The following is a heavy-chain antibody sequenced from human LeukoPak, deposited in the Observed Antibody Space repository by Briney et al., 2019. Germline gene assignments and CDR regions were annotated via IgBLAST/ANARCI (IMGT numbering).Heavy chain of an antibody. CDR2: ISYSGTT. CDR1: GGAISRAGHS. D-gene: IGHD4-17*01. CDR3: ANYDDYAVFDI. J-gene: IGHJ3*02. V-gene: IGHV4-31*03. Sequence: SQTLSLTCTVSGGAISRAGHSWSWIRQRPGKGLEWIGYISYSGTTDSKPSLKSRVTISVDTSKNQFSLKLRSVTAADTAVYYCANYDDYAVFDIWGQGTMVTVSS.